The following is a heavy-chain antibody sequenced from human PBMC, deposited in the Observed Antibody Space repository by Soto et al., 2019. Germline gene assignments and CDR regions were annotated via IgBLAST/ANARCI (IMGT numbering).Heavy chain of an antibody. CDR2: ISYDGSNK. D-gene: IGHD1-26*01. CDR3: ARDPTSAAGGGNFDY. CDR1: GFTFSSYA. Sequence: GGSLRLSCAASGFTFSSYAMHWVRQAPGKGLEWVAVISYDGSNKYYADSVKGRFTISRDNSKNTLYLQMNSLRAEDTAVYYCARDPTSAAGGGNFDYWGQGTLVTVSS. J-gene: IGHJ4*02. V-gene: IGHV3-30-3*01.